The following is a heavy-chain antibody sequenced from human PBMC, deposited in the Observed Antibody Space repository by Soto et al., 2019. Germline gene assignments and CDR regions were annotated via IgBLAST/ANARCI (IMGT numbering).Heavy chain of an antibody. CDR1: GFTFSSYW. V-gene: IGHV3-7*05. D-gene: IGHD3-10*01. CDR2: IKQDGSEK. J-gene: IGHJ6*04. CDR3: ASPRYGSGSYSRYSYYYGMDV. Sequence: EVQLVESGGGLVQPGGSLRLSCAASGFTFSSYWMSWVRQAPGKGLEWVANIKQDGSEKYYVDSVKGRFTISRDNAKNSLYLQMNSLRAEDTAVYYCASPRYGSGSYSRYSYYYGMDVWGKGTTVTVSS.